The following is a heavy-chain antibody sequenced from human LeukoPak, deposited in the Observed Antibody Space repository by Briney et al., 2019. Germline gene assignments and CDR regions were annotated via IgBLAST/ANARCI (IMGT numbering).Heavy chain of an antibody. CDR2: ISGDGGST. V-gene: IGHV3-43*02. Sequence: GGSLRLSCAASGFTFDDYAMHWFRQAPEKGLEWVSLISGDGGSTYYADSVKGRFTISRDDSKNSLYLQMNSLRTEDTALYYCAKDMARARDFWSGYFSGGIDYWGQGTLVTVSS. CDR1: GFTFDDYA. J-gene: IGHJ4*02. D-gene: IGHD3-3*01. CDR3: AKDMARARDFWSGYFSGGIDY.